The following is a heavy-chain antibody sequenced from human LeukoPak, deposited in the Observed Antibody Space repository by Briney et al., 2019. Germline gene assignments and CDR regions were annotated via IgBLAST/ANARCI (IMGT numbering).Heavy chain of an antibody. Sequence: GGSLRLSCAASGFTFSSYGMHWIRQAPGKGLEWVSAISGSGGSTYYADSVKGRFTISRDNSKNTLYLQMNSLRAEDTAVYYCAKVTPYYYDSSGYRHFDYWGQGTLVTVSS. D-gene: IGHD3-22*01. CDR3: AKVTPYYYDSSGYRHFDY. CDR1: GFTFSSYG. V-gene: IGHV3-23*01. J-gene: IGHJ4*02. CDR2: ISGSGGST.